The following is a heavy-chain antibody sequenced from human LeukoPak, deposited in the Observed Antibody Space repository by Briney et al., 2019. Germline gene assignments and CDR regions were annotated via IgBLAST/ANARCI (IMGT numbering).Heavy chain of an antibody. D-gene: IGHD5-12*01. J-gene: IGHJ6*02. Sequence: ASVKVSCKASGYTFTSYGISWVRQAPGQGLEWMGWISAYNGNTNYAQKLQGRVTMTTDTSTSTAYMELRSLRSDDMAVYYCARVVANQYYYYYGMDVWGQGTTVTVSS. CDR2: ISAYNGNT. V-gene: IGHV1-18*03. CDR1: GYTFTSYG. CDR3: ARVVANQYYYYYGMDV.